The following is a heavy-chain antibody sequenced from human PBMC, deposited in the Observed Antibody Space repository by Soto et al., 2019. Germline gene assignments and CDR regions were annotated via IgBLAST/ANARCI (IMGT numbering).Heavy chain of an antibody. CDR1: GGSFSGYY. CDR2: INHSGST. J-gene: IGHJ6*03. V-gene: IGHV4-34*01. Sequence: SETLSLTCAVYGGSFSGYYWSWIRQPPGKGLEWIGEINHSGSTNYNPSLKSRVTISVDTSKNQFSLKLSSVTAADTAVYYCARVVAATPARRFYYYYMDVWGKGTTVTVSS. D-gene: IGHD2-15*01. CDR3: ARVVAATPARRFYYYYMDV.